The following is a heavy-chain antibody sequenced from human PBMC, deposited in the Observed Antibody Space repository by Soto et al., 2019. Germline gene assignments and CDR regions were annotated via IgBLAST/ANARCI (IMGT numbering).Heavy chain of an antibody. CDR2: ISSSGSTI. Sequence: GGSLRLSCAASGFTFSDYYMSWIRQAPGKGLEWVSYISSSGSTIYYADSVKGRFTISRDNAKNSLYLQMNSLRAEDTAVYYCARDLFGAVADPYFDYWGQGTLVTVSS. V-gene: IGHV3-11*01. CDR3: ARDLFGAVADPYFDY. D-gene: IGHD6-19*01. CDR1: GFTFSDYY. J-gene: IGHJ4*02.